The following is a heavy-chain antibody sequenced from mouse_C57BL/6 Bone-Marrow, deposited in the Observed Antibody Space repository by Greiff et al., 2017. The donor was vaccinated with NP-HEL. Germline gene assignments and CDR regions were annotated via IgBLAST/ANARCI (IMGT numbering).Heavy chain of an antibody. CDR1: GYAFSSSW. D-gene: IGHD3-2*02. V-gene: IGHV1-82*01. J-gene: IGHJ4*01. Sequence: VQLQQSGPELVKPGASVKISCKASGYAFSSSWMNWVKQRPGKGLEWIGRIYPGDGDTNYNGKFKGKATLTADKSSSTAYMQLSSLTSEDSAVYFCARNAQATHAMDYWGQGTSVTVSS. CDR2: IYPGDGDT. CDR3: ARNAQATHAMDY.